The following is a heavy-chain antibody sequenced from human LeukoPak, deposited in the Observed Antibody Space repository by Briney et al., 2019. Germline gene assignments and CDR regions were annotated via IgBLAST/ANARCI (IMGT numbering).Heavy chain of an antibody. CDR1: GGSIDSTNW. V-gene: IGHV4/OR15-8*01. CDR3: ARGPPYCSGGSCYPDYFDY. J-gene: IGHJ4*02. CDR2: INHSGST. D-gene: IGHD2-15*01. Sequence: SETLSLTCDVSGGSIDSTNWWNWVRQPPGKGLEWIGEINHSGSTNYNPSLKSRVTISVDTSKNQFSLKLSSVTAADTAVYYCARGPPYCSGGSCYPDYFDYWGQGTLVTVSS.